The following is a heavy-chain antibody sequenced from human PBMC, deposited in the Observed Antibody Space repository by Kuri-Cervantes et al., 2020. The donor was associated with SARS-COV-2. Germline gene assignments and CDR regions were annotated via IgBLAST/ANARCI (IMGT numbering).Heavy chain of an antibody. Sequence: ASVKVSCKASGYTSTSYYMHRVRQAPGQGLEWMGRINPNSGGTNYAQKFQGRVTMTRDTSISTAYMELSRLRSDDTAVYYCAREGEGSGYDRSGWPLGNYFDYWGQGNLVTVSS. CDR3: AREGEGSGYDRSGWPLGNYFDY. CDR2: INPNSGGT. CDR1: GYTSTSYY. V-gene: IGHV1-2*06. D-gene: IGHD5-12*01. J-gene: IGHJ4*02.